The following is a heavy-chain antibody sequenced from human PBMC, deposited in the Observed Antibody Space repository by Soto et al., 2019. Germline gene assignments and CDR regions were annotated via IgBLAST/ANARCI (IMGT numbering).Heavy chain of an antibody. D-gene: IGHD3-22*01. Sequence: GGSLRLSCAASGFPFSSYWMHWVRQAPGKGLVWVSRINSDGSSTSYADSVKGRFTISRDNAKNTLYLQMNSLRAEDTAVYYCARDRDYYDSSGYYQKHFDYWGQGTLVTVSS. CDR2: INSDGSST. J-gene: IGHJ4*02. V-gene: IGHV3-74*01. CDR1: GFPFSSYW. CDR3: ARDRDYYDSSGYYQKHFDY.